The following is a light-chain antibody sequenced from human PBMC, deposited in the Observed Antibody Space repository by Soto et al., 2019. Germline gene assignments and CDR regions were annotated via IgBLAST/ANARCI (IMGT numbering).Light chain of an antibody. CDR3: KSFTTRTTYA. CDR2: DVS. V-gene: IGLV2-14*04. J-gene: IGLJ1*01. Sequence: GTSSDIGSYNYVSWYQQHPGKAPKLMIYDVSNRPSGVSDRFSGSKSGNTASLTISGLQAEDEADYYCKSFTTRTTYAFGTVTKVTVL. CDR1: SSDIGSYNY.